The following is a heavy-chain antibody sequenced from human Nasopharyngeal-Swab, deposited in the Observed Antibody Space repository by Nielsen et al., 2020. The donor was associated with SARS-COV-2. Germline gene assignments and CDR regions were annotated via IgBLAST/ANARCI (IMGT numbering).Heavy chain of an antibody. V-gene: IGHV3-7*01. CDR3: AGESGPNGFDI. J-gene: IGHJ3*02. CDR1: GFTFSSFW. Sequence: GESLKISCVGTGFTFSSFWMNWVRQSPGKGLEWVANINGDGSARYYVDSVRGRFTVSRDNPKNSLYLQMSNLRVEDTALYYCAGESGPNGFDIWGQGAMITVSS. D-gene: IGHD2-15*01. CDR2: INGDGSAR.